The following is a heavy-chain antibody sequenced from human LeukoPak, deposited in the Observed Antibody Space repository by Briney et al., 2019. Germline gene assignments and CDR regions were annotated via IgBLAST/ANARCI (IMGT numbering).Heavy chain of an antibody. CDR3: ARVTRLLGATIDY. Sequence: GASVKVSCKASGYTFTGYYMHWVRQAPGQGLEWMGRINPNSGGTNYAQKFQGRVTMTRDTSISTAYMELSRLRSDDTAVYYCARVTRLLGATIDYWGQGTLVTVSS. CDR1: GYTFTGYY. V-gene: IGHV1-2*06. J-gene: IGHJ4*02. CDR2: INPNSGGT. D-gene: IGHD1-26*01.